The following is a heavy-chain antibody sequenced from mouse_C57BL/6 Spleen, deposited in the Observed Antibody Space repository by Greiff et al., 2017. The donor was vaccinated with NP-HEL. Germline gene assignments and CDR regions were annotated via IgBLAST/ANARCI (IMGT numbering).Heavy chain of an antibody. CDR2: INPNYGTT. CDR3: ARSLYYYGSSYSHWYFDV. CDR1: GYSFTDYN. Sequence: VQLKQSGPELVKPGASVKISCKASGYSFTDYNMNWVKQSNGKSLEWIGVINPNYGTTSYNQKFKGKATLTVDQSSSTAYMQLNSLTSEDSAVYYCARSLYYYGSSYSHWYFDVWGTGTTVTVSS. V-gene: IGHV1-39*01. J-gene: IGHJ1*03. D-gene: IGHD1-1*01.